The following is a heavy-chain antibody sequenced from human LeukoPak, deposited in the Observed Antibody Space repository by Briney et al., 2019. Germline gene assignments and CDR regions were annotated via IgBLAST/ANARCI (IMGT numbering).Heavy chain of an antibody. J-gene: IGHJ4*02. CDR1: GFTFSSYW. CDR2: IASDGSST. D-gene: IGHD2-21*01. Sequence: GGSLRLSCAASGFTFSSYWMNWVRQAPGKGLVWVSRIASDGSSTTYADSVKGRFSISRDNAKNTLYLQMNCLRVEDTAVYYCARDRPHGDDYWGQGTLVTVSS. V-gene: IGHV3-74*01. CDR3: ARDRPHGDDY.